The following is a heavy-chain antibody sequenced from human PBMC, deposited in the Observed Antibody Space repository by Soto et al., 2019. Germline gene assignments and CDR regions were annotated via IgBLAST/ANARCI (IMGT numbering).Heavy chain of an antibody. Sequence: SETLSLTCAVYGGSFSGYYWSWIRQPPGKGLEWIGEINQSGSTNYNPSLKSRVTISVDTSKNQFSLKLSSVTAADTAVSYCARDRLMATAVTARYYLGLEGWGHGTTVTVFS. J-gene: IGHJ6*02. CDR3: ARDRLMATAVTARYYLGLEG. V-gene: IGHV4-34*01. CDR2: INQSGST. CDR1: GGSFSGYY. D-gene: IGHD2-8*01.